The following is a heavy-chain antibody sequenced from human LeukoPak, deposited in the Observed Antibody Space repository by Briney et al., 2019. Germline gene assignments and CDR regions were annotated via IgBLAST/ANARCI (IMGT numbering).Heavy chain of an antibody. D-gene: IGHD3-10*01. Sequence: SETLSLTCTVSGGSTSGYYWTWMRQPPGEGLEWIGYIYTSGSTNYNPSLKSRVTISVDTSKKQFSLKLSSVTAADTAVYYCARPRFGGFLWQYDYWGQGALVTVSS. CDR3: ARPRFGGFLWQYDY. CDR2: IYTSGST. J-gene: IGHJ4*02. V-gene: IGHV4-4*09. CDR1: GGSTSGYY.